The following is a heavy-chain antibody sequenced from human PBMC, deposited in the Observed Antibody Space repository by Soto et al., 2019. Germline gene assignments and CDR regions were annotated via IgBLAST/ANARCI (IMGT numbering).Heavy chain of an antibody. V-gene: IGHV5-10-1*01. D-gene: IGHD6-19*01. Sequence: PGESLKISCKGSGYSFTSYWISWVRQMPGKGLEWMGRIDPSDSYTNYSPSFQGHVTISADKSISTAYLQWSSLKASDTAMYYCERHFQVDSSGNWFDPWGQGTLVTVSS. CDR3: ERHFQVDSSGNWFDP. J-gene: IGHJ5*02. CDR2: IDPSDSYT. CDR1: GYSFTSYW.